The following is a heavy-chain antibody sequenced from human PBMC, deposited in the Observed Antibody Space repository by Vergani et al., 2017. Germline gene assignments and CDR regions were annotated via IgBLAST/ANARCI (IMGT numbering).Heavy chain of an antibody. D-gene: IGHD1-26*01. CDR2: IYYSGRT. V-gene: IGHV4-61*02. CDR3: ARDSAVGGTFDS. CDR1: GCSISGVSYY. Sequence: QVQLQESGPGLVKPSQSLSLTCTVSGCSISGVSYYLSWVRQPAGKGLEWFGRIYYSGRTDYNPSLESRVTISVDTSKNTFSLKLNSVTAADTAIYYCARDSAVGGTFDSWGQGTLVSVSS. J-gene: IGHJ4*02.